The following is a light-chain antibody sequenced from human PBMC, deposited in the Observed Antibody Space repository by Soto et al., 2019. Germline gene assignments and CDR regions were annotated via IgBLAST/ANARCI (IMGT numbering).Light chain of an antibody. CDR3: MQGTHWPFT. CDR2: KIS. V-gene: IGKV2-30*01. J-gene: IGKJ2*01. Sequence: DVVMAQSSLSLPVTLGQPASISCKSTQGLVYSDGNIYLNWFHQRPGQPPRRLIHKISDRESGVPDRFSGSGSGTDFTLEISRVEADDVGIYYCMQGTHWPFTFGQGTKVDIK. CDR1: QGLVYSDGNIY.